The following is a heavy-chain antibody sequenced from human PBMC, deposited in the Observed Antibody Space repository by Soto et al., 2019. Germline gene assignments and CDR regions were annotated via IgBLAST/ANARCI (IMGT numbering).Heavy chain of an antibody. V-gene: IGHV4-39*01. J-gene: IGHJ4*02. CDR1: GGSISSGSYY. CDR3: AKRPVVVTARGSLDS. Sequence: QLQLQESGPGQVKPSETLSLTCAVSGGSISSGSYYWGWIRQPPGKGLEWIGSIYYTGRTYYNPSLNSRVTISIDTSKNQFFLKLTSVTAADTAVYYCAKRPVVVTARGSLDSWGQGTLVTVSS. D-gene: IGHD2-21*02. CDR2: IYYTGRT.